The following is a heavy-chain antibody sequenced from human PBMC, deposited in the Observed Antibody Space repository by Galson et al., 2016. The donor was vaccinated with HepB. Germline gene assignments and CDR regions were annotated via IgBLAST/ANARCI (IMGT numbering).Heavy chain of an antibody. Sequence: LSLTCTVSGGSISSGGYYWSWIRQHPGKGLEWIGYIYYSGSTYYNPSPKSRVTISVDTSKNQFSLKLSSVTAADTAVYYCARRYRAYNIDVIDVWGQGTMVTVSS. V-gene: IGHV4-31*03. J-gene: IGHJ3*01. CDR3: ARRYRAYNIDVIDV. D-gene: IGHD1-26*01. CDR2: IYYSGST. CDR1: GGSISSGGYY.